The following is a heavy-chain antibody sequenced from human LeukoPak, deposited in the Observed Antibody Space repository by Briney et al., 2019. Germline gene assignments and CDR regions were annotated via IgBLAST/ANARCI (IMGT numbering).Heavy chain of an antibody. CDR2: IYYSGST. D-gene: IGHD3-10*01. Sequence: LETLSLTGTVSGGSISSYYWSWIRQPPGKGLEWIGYIYYSGSTNYNPSLKSRVTISVDTSKSQFSLKLSSVTAADTAVYFCARSELLWFEGVSSGFDYWGQGTLVTVSS. J-gene: IGHJ4*02. CDR3: ARSELLWFEGVSSGFDY. CDR1: GGSISSYY. V-gene: IGHV4-59*01.